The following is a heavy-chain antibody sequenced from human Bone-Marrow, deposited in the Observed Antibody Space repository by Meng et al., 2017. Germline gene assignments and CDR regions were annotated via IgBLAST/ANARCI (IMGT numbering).Heavy chain of an antibody. CDR3: TRTYYYDSSGYYSFDY. D-gene: IGHD3-22*01. CDR2: IRSKANSYAT. V-gene: IGHV3-73*01. J-gene: IGHJ4*02. CDR1: GFTFSGSA. Sequence: GGSLRLSCAASGFTFSGSAMHWVRQASGKGLEWVGRIRSKANSYATAYAASVKGRFTISRDDSKNTAYLQMNSLKTEDTAVYYCTRTYYYDSSGYYSFDYWGQGTLVTGSS.